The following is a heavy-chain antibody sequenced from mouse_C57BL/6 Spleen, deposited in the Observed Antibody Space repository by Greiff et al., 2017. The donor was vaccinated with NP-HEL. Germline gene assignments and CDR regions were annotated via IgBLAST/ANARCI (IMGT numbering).Heavy chain of an antibody. CDR3: ARGGITTVVGYFDY. CDR2: IYPGSGNT. V-gene: IGHV1-76*01. Sequence: QVQLQQSGAELVRPGASVKLSCKASGYPFTDYYINWVKQRPGQGLEWIARIYPGSGNTYYNEKFKGKATLTAEKSSSTAYMQLSSLTSEDSAVYFCARGGITTVVGYFDYWGQGTTLTVSS. D-gene: IGHD1-1*01. CDR1: GYPFTDYY. J-gene: IGHJ2*01.